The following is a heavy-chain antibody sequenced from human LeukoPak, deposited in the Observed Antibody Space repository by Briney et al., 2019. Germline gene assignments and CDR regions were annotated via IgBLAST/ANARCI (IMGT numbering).Heavy chain of an antibody. CDR3: ARVPTTPDSSGYYSFYFDY. V-gene: IGHV3-30-3*01. Sequence: PGGSLRLSCAASGFTFSSYAMHWVRQAPGKGLEWVAVISYDGSNKYYADSVKGRFTISRDNFKNTLYLQMNSLRAEDTAVYYCARVPTTPDSSGYYSFYFDYWGQGTLVTVSS. CDR1: GFTFSSYA. CDR2: ISYDGSNK. D-gene: IGHD3-22*01. J-gene: IGHJ4*02.